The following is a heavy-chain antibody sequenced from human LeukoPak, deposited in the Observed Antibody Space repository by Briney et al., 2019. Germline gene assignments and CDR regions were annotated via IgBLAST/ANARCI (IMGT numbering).Heavy chain of an antibody. J-gene: IGHJ4*02. D-gene: IGHD6-19*01. CDR1: GGSISSYY. CDR3: ATTENSSGWFGY. V-gene: IGHV4-59*08. CDR2: IYYSGST. Sequence: SETLSLICTVSGGSISSYYWSWIRQPPGKGLEWIGYIYYSGSTNYNPSLKSRVTIPVDTSKNQFSLKLSSVTAADTAVYYCATTENSSGWFGYWGQGTLVTVSS.